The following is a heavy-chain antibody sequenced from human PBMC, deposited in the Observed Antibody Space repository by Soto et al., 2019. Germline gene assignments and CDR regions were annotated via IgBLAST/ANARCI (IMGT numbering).Heavy chain of an antibody. Sequence: QVQLQQWGAGLLKPSETLSLTCAVYVGSFSGYYWSWIRQPPGKGLEWIGEINDSGSTNYNPSLKSRVTISVDTSKNQFSLKLSSVTAADTAVYYCARGLRDVLLWFGARSYWYFDLWGRGTMVTVSS. CDR3: ARGLRDVLLWFGARSYWYFDL. V-gene: IGHV4-34*01. J-gene: IGHJ2*01. CDR2: INDSGST. CDR1: VGSFSGYY. D-gene: IGHD3-10*01.